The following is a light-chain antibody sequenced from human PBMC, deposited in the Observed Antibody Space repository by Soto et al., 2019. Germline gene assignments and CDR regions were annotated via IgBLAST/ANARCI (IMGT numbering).Light chain of an antibody. J-gene: IGLJ1*01. CDR3: SSYSSSSPLV. V-gene: IGLV2-14*01. CDR1: SSDVGGYNY. CDR2: DVS. Sequence: QSVLTQPASVSGSPGQSITISCTGTSSDVGGYNYVSWYQQHPGKAPKLMIYDVSNRPSGVSNRFSGSKSGNTASLTISGLQAEDEADYYCSSYSSSSPLVFGTGTKVPVL.